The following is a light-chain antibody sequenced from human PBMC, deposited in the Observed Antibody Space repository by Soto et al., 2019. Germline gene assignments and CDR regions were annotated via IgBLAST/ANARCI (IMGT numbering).Light chain of an antibody. CDR2: DAS. Sequence: IVFTQSPSTLSLSPVERATLSCRASQNVNSYLAWYQQSPGQAPRLLIYDASNRATGIPARFSGSGSGTDFTLTISSLEPEDFAVYYCQQRSNWPLTFGGGTKVDIK. CDR3: QQRSNWPLT. V-gene: IGKV3-11*01. J-gene: IGKJ4*01. CDR1: QNVNSY.